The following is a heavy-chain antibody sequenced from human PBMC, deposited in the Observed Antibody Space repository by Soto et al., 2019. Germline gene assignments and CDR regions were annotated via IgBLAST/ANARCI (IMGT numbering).Heavy chain of an antibody. D-gene: IGHD3-16*02. CDR1: GGTFSSYA. CDR3: ARNRFQTLYYYYGMDV. V-gene: IGHV1-69*13. J-gene: IGHJ6*02. CDR2: IIPIFGTA. Sequence: GASVKVSCKASGGTFSSYAISWVRQAPGQGLEWMGGIIPIFGTANYAQKFQGRVTITADESTSTAYMELSSLRSEDTAVYYCARNRFQTLYYYYGMDVWGQGTTVTVSS.